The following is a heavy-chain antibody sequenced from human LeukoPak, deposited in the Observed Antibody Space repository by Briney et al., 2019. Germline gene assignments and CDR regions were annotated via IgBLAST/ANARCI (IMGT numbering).Heavy chain of an antibody. V-gene: IGHV4-59*01. CDR1: GGSISSYY. J-gene: IGHJ4*02. CDR3: ARVPVAGRTFDY. CDR2: IYYSGST. D-gene: IGHD6-19*01. Sequence: SETLSLTCTVSGGSISSYYWSWIRQPPGKGLEWIGYIYYSGSTNYNPSLKSRVTIPVDTSKNQFSLKLSSVTAADTAVYYCARVPVAGRTFDYWGQGTLVTVSS.